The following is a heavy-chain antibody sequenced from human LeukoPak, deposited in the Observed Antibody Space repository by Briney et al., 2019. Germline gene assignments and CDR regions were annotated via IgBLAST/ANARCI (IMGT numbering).Heavy chain of an antibody. D-gene: IGHD3-22*01. CDR3: ARSYSDSSGYQKYYFDY. J-gene: IGHJ4*02. V-gene: IGHV3-33*01. CDR1: GFTFSSYG. CDR2: IWYDGSDK. Sequence: GGSLRLSCAASGFTFSSYGMHWVRQAPGKGLEWVALIWYDGSDKYYADSVKGRFTISRDNARDTLYLQMNSLRAEDTAVYYCARSYSDSSGYQKYYFDYWGQGTLVTVSS.